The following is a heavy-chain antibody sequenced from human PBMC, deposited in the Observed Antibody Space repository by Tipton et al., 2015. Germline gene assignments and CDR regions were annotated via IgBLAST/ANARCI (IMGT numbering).Heavy chain of an antibody. J-gene: IGHJ3*02. CDR3: ARGPYGAQPYDAFDI. Sequence: QLVQSGAEVKKPGASVKVSCRASEYIFTSYYMHWVRQAPGQGLEWMGGIMPIFGTSNYAQKFQGRVTITADESTSTAYMELSSLRSEDTAVYYCARGPYGAQPYDAFDIWGQGTSVTVSS. D-gene: IGHD4-17*01. CDR1: EYIFTSYY. V-gene: IGHV1-69*13. CDR2: IMPIFGTS.